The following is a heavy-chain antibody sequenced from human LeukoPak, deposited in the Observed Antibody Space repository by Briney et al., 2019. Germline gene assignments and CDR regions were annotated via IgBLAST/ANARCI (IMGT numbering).Heavy chain of an antibody. J-gene: IGHJ4*02. Sequence: GGSLRLSCAASGFTVSSNYMSWVRQAPGKGLEWVSVIYSGGSTYYADSVKGRFTISRDNSKNTLYLQMNSLRAEDTAVYYCARETTVTTPGYFDYWGQGTLVTVSS. CDR1: GFTVSSNY. D-gene: IGHD4-17*01. V-gene: IGHV3-66*01. CDR2: IYSGGST. CDR3: ARETTVTTPGYFDY.